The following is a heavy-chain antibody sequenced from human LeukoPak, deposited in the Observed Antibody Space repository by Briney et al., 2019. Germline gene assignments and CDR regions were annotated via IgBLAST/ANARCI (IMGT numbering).Heavy chain of an antibody. CDR3: AREDRSGWYDY. CDR2: VYNTDST. J-gene: IGHJ4*02. D-gene: IGHD6-19*01. Sequence: SETLSLTCSVSDGAITSSTYSWGWIRQPPGTGLEWIGSVYNTDSTYYNPSLKSRVTILVDTSKNQFSLKVSSVTAADTAVYYCAREDRSGWYDYWGQGTLVTVPS. CDR1: DGAITSSTYS. V-gene: IGHV4-39*07.